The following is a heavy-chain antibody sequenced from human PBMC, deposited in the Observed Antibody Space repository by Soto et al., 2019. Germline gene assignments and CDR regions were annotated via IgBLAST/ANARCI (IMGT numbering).Heavy chain of an antibody. V-gene: IGHV3-30*18. D-gene: IGHD6-19*01. CDR1: GFTFSS. CDR3: TKDGVAGYGMDV. J-gene: IGHJ6*02. Sequence: QVQLAESGGGVVQPGRSLRLSCAASGFTFSSMHWVRQAPGKGLEWVAIISYDGNNKYYLDSVKGRFTISRDNSKNTLYLKMNSLRAEDTAVYYCTKDGVAGYGMDVWGQGTTVTVSS. CDR2: ISYDGNNK.